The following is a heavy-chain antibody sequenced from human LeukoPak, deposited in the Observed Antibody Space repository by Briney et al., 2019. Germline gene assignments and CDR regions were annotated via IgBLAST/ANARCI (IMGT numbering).Heavy chain of an antibody. Sequence: ASVKVSCKASGGTFSSYAISWVRQAPGQGLEWMGRIIPILGIANYAQKFQGRVTITADKSTSTAYMELSSLRSEDTAVYYCARGYSYGFGDYWGQGTLVTASS. CDR1: GGTFSSYA. V-gene: IGHV1-69*04. CDR2: IIPILGIA. J-gene: IGHJ4*02. D-gene: IGHD5-18*01. CDR3: ARGYSYGFGDY.